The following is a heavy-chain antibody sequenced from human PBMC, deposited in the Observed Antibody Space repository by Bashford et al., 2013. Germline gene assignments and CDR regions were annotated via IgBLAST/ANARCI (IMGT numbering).Heavy chain of an antibody. V-gene: IGHV4-31*02. CDR3: ARHGTPNWNHDEDAFDI. CDR2: IYYMGAP. Sequence: SISSVVTTGAGSPXPXKGLEWIGYIYYMGAPYYNPSLKSRVTISVDTSKNQFSLKLSSVTAADTAVYYCARHGTPNWNHDEDAFDIWGQGTMVTVSS. D-gene: IGHD1-1*01. CDR1: SISSVVTT. J-gene: IGHJ3*02.